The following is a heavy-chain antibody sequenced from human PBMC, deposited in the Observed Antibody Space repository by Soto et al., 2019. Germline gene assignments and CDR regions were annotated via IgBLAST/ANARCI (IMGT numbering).Heavy chain of an antibody. V-gene: IGHV3-23*01. Sequence: EVRLLESGGGLVQPGGSLRLYCAGSGFPSSNYSMSWVRQAPGKGLEWVSTTSGSGHYIQYRDSVKGRFTISRDDSKNTLYLQMNSLRAEDTAVYYCAGGAMVTPYYYGLDVWGQGTTVTVSS. CDR3: AGGAMVTPYYYGLDV. D-gene: IGHD5-18*01. CDR2: TSGSGHYI. J-gene: IGHJ6*02. CDR1: GFPSSNYS.